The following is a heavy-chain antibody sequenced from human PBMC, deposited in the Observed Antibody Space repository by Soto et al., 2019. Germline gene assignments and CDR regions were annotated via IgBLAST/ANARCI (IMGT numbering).Heavy chain of an antibody. CDR3: ARRGSGSYYDY. CDR1: GFTFSSYA. V-gene: IGHV3-23*01. CDR2: ISGSGGST. Sequence: EVQLLESGGGLVQPGGSLRLSCEASGFTFSSYAMRWFRQAPVKGLEWVSAISGSGGSTYYADSVKGRFTISRDNSKNTLYLQMNSLRAEDTAVYYCARRGSGSYYDYWGQGTLVTVSS. J-gene: IGHJ4*02. D-gene: IGHD1-26*01.